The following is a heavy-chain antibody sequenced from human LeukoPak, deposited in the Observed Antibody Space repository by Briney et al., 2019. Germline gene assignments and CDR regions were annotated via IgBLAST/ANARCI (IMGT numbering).Heavy chain of an antibody. D-gene: IGHD2-15*01. Sequence: GGSLRLSCSASGFTFSSYAMSWVRQAPGKGLEWGSAISGSGGITYYADSVKGRFTISRDNTKNTLYLQMNSLRAEDMAVYYCAKDLVVVAATPYYFDYWGQGTLVTVSS. CDR1: GFTFSSYA. CDR2: ISGSGGIT. V-gene: IGHV3-23*01. J-gene: IGHJ4*02. CDR3: AKDLVVVAATPYYFDY.